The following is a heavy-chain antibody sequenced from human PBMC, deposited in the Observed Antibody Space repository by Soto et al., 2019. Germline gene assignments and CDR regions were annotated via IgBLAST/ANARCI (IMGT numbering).Heavy chain of an antibody. CDR2: IYYSGST. V-gene: IGHV4-59*08. Sequence: SETLSLTCTVSGGSISSYYWSWIRQPPGKGLEWIGYIYYSGSTNYNPSLKSRVTISVDTSKNQFSLKLSSVTAADTAVYYCARRARLLWFGEHNWVLDVWGKGTTVTVSS. CDR1: GGSISSYY. J-gene: IGHJ6*04. CDR3: ARRARLLWFGEHNWVLDV. D-gene: IGHD3-10*01.